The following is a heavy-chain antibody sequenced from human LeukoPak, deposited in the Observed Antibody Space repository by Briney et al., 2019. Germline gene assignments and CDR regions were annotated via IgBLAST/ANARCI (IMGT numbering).Heavy chain of an antibody. V-gene: IGHV4-31*03. CDR1: GGSISSGGYY. CDR3: ARDSSLSRGAIDY. CDR2: IYYSGST. J-gene: IGHJ4*02. Sequence: SQTLSLTCTVSGGSISSGGYYWSWIPQHPGTGLEWIGYIYYSGSTYYNPSLKSRVTISVDTSKNQFSLKLSSVTAADTAVYYCARDSSLSRGAIDYWGQGTLVTVSS. D-gene: IGHD3-10*01.